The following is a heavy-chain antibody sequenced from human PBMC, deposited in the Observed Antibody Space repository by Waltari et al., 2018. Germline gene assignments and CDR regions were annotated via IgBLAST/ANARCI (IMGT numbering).Heavy chain of an antibody. V-gene: IGHV4-34*01. J-gene: IGHJ3*02. CDR3: ARGLRKGGAFDI. CDR2: INHSGST. CDR1: GGSFSGYY. Sequence: QVQLQQWGAGLLKPSETLSLTCAVYGGSFSGYYWSWIRQPPGKGLEWIGEINHSGSTNYNPSLKSRVTISVDTSKNQFSLKLSSVTAADTAVYYCARGLRKGGAFDIWGQGTMVTVSS. D-gene: IGHD1-26*01.